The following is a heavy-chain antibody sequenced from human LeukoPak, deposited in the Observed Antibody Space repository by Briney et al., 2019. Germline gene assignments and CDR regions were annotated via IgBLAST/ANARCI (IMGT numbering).Heavy chain of an antibody. D-gene: IGHD3-22*01. J-gene: IGHJ3*02. Sequence: GGSLRLSCAASGFTFSSYWMHWVRQAPGKGLLYVSRISRDVSSTSYADSVKGRFTISRDNAKNTLYLQMNSLRAEDTAVYYCARTKGYDSSGYYYDAFDIWGQGTMVTVSS. CDR1: GFTFSSYW. CDR3: ARTKGYDSSGYYYDAFDI. CDR2: ISRDVSST. V-gene: IGHV3-74*01.